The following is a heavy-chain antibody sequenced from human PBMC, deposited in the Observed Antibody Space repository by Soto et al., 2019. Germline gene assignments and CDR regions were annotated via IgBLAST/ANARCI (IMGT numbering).Heavy chain of an antibody. CDR3: AGGKVTTGWYYYYGMDV. Sequence: SETLSLTCTVSGGSISSGDYYWSWIRQPPGKGLEWIGYIYYSGSTYYNPSLKSRVTISVDTSKNQFSLKLSSVTAADTAVYYCAGGKVTTGWYYYYGMDVWGQGTTVTVSS. CDR1: GGSISSGDYY. CDR2: IYYSGST. J-gene: IGHJ6*02. D-gene: IGHD4-17*01. V-gene: IGHV4-30-4*01.